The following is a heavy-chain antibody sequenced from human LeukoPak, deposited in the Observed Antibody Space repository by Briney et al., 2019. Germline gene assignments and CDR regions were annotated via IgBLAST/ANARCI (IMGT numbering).Heavy chain of an antibody. Sequence: PSQTLSLTCTVSGGSISSGGYYWSWIRQHPGKGLEWIGYIYYSGSTYYNPSLKSRVTISVDTSKNQFSLKLSSVTAADTAVYYCARHWETSSWYVDYWGQGTLVTVSS. CDR3: ARHWETSSWYVDY. CDR2: IYYSGST. V-gene: IGHV4-31*03. J-gene: IGHJ4*02. CDR1: GGSISSGGYY. D-gene: IGHD6-13*01.